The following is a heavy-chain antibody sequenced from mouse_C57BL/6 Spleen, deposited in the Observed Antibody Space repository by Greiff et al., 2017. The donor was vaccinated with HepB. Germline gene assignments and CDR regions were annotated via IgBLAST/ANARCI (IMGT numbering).Heavy chain of an antibody. CDR2: IYPGDGDT. CDR1: GYAFSSYW. V-gene: IGHV1-80*01. Sequence: VQLQQSGAELVKPGASVKISCKASGYAFSSYWMNWVKQRPGKGLEWIGQIYPGDGDTNYNGKFKGKATLTADKSSSTAYMQLSSLTSEDSAVYFCAKDTTGGSYFDYWGQGTTLTVSS. D-gene: IGHD1-1*01. J-gene: IGHJ2*01. CDR3: AKDTTGGSYFDY.